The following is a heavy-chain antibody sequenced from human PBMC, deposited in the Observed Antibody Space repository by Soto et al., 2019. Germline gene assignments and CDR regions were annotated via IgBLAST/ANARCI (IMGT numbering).Heavy chain of an antibody. V-gene: IGHV1-18*01. Sequence: QVQLVQSGAEVKKPGASVKVSCKASGYTCTSYGISWVRQAPGQGLEWMGWISAYNGNTNYAQKLPGRVTMTTDTSTSTADMELRSLRSDDTAVYYCARSSGSASWFDPWGQGTLGTVSS. CDR1: GYTCTSYG. D-gene: IGHD6-6*01. CDR3: ARSSGSASWFDP. CDR2: ISAYNGNT. J-gene: IGHJ5*02.